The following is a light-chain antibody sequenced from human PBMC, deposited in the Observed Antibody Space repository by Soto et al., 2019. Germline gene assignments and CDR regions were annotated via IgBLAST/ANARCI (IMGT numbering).Light chain of an antibody. CDR3: QQSYSTPPT. CDR2: AAS. V-gene: IGKV1-39*01. J-gene: IGKJ1*01. Sequence: DIQISPSRSSLSACVGGRVAIAWRTSQSISSYLNWYQQKPGKAPKLLIYAASSLQSGVPSRFSGSGSGTDFTLTISSLQPEDFATYYCQQSYSTPPTFGQGTKVDNK. CDR1: QSISSY.